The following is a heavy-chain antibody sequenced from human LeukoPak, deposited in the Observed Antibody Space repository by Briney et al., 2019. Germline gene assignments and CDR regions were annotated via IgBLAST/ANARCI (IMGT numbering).Heavy chain of an antibody. J-gene: IGHJ4*02. V-gene: IGHV3-74*01. CDR2: IKSDGSDT. CDR1: GFTFSTYW. D-gene: IGHD6-19*01. Sequence: GGSLRLSCAASGFTFSTYWMHWVRHARGEGLVWVSRIKSDGSDTSYADSVKGRFTISRDNAKNTLYRQMNSLRAEDSAVYYCARDGFPVAEDYWGQGTLVTVSS. CDR3: ARDGFPVAEDY.